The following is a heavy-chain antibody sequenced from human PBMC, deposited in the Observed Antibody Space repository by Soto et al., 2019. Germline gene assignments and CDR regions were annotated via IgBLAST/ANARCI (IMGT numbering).Heavy chain of an antibody. D-gene: IGHD1-26*01. CDR2: LGGGEADK. Sequence: DVQLLESGGGLVQPGGSLTLSCAASRFIFSDFAMSWVRQAPGKGLEWVSSLGGGEADKYYADSVKGRFTISRDNSKNTLYLQMDSLRDEDTAVYYCAKDGVSYNGKGDWFDSWGQGTLVTVSS. CDR3: AKDGVSYNGKGDWFDS. J-gene: IGHJ5*01. V-gene: IGHV3-23*01. CDR1: RFIFSDFA.